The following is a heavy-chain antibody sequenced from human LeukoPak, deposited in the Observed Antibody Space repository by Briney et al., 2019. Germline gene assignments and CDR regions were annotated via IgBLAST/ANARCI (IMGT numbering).Heavy chain of an antibody. D-gene: IGHD5-18*01. CDR2: IRYDGSNK. V-gene: IGHV3-30*02. CDR3: AKDYGSLSASGYSYG. CDR1: GFTFSSHW. Sequence: PGGSLRLSCAASGFTFSSHWMHWVRQAPGKGLVWVAFIRYDGSNKYYADSVKGRFTISRDNSKNTLYLQMNSLRAEDTAVYYCAKDYGSLSASGYSYGWGQGTLVTVSS. J-gene: IGHJ4*02.